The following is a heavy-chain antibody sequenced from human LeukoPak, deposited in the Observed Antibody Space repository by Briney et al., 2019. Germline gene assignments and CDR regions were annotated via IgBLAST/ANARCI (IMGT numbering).Heavy chain of an antibody. Sequence: PGGSLRLSCAVSGFTFSSYAMGWVRQAPGKGLEWVSTIRGSGENTYSADSVRGRFTISRENSKNTLYLQMNSLRAEDTAIYYCAKDLRPVYYYDSSGYYPLMSYWGQGTLVTVSS. CDR1: GFTFSSYA. CDR3: AKDLRPVYYYDSSGYYPLMSY. D-gene: IGHD3-22*01. J-gene: IGHJ4*02. CDR2: IRGSGENT. V-gene: IGHV3-23*01.